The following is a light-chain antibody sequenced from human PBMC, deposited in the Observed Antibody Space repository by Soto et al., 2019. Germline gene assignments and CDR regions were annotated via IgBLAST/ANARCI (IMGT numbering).Light chain of an antibody. CDR3: QQADSIPLT. CDR1: QDISKW. CDR2: AAS. V-gene: IGKV1-12*01. Sequence: DIQMTQSPSFVSASVGDGVTITCRASQDISKWLAWYQQKPGRAPKILIFAASTLQRGVPSRFSGSGSGTDFTLTISSLQLEDSATYYCQQADSIPLTFGGGTKVDI. J-gene: IGKJ4*01.